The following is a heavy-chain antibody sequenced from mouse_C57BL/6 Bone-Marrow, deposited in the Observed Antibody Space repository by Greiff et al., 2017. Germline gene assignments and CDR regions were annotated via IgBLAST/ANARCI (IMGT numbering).Heavy chain of an antibody. CDR3: ARPMDY. V-gene: IGHV5-6*02. CDR2: ISSGGSYT. CDR1: GFTFSSYG. Sequence: DVKLVESGGDLVKPGGSLKLSCAASGFTFSSYGMSWVRQTPDQRLEWVATISSGGSYTYYPDSVKGRFTIARDNAKNTLYLQMSSLKSEDTARYYCARPMDYWGQGTSVTVSS. J-gene: IGHJ4*01.